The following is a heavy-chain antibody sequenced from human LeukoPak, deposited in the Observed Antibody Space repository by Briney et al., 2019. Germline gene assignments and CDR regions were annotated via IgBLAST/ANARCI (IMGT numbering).Heavy chain of an antibody. V-gene: IGHV5-51*01. CDR2: IYPGDSDT. CDR1: GYRFTSYW. D-gene: IGHD1-7*01. CDR3: ARHEGDGTTNAFDI. Sequence: GESLEISCQGSGYRFTSYWIGWVRQLPGKGLEWMGVIYPGDSDTRYRPSFQGQVTISADKSISTAYLQWSSLKASDTAMYYCARHEGDGTTNAFDIWGQGTMVTVSS. J-gene: IGHJ3*02.